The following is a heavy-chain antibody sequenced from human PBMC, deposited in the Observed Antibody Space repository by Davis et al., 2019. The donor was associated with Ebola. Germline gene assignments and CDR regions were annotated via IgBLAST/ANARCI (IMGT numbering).Heavy chain of an antibody. J-gene: IGHJ6*02. V-gene: IGHV5-51*01. CDR2: IYPGDSDT. CDR1: GYSFTSDW. D-gene: IGHD4-23*01. CDR3: TRHFVGKLFGMDV. Sequence: GESLKISCKGSGYSFTSDWIGWVRQMPGKGLEWMGIIYPGDSDTRYSPSFQGQVTISADKSINTAYLQWNSLKASDTAMYFCTRHFVGKLFGMDVWGQGTMVIVAS.